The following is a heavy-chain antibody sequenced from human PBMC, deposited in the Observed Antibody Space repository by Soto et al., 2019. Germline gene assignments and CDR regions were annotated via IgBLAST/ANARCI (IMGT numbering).Heavy chain of an antibody. V-gene: IGHV1-2*02. CDR1: GYIFSDYY. J-gene: IGHJ5*02. Sequence: ASVKVSCKASGYIFSDYYISWVRQAPGQGLEWMGWINPGSGDTGYAQKFQGRVTMTRDTSIATAYMELSSLRSDDTAIYYCARGSTLLLLIWLDPWGQGTLVTVSS. D-gene: IGHD2-21*01. CDR3: ARGSTLLLLIWLDP. CDR2: INPGSGDT.